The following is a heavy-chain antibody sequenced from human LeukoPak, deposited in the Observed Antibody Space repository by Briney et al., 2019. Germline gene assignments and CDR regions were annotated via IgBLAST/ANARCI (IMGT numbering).Heavy chain of an antibody. Sequence: GESLKTSFKGFGYIFTSYWIGWGRQIPGKGVEWVGIIYPGYSDTRYSPSFEGQVTISPDNSIRIAHLQVSRLKASCGALYYCARTYYYDSSALPLVGGHGMDVWGQGTTVTVSS. CDR2: IYPGYSDT. V-gene: IGHV5-51*01. CDR3: ARTYYYDSSALPLVGGHGMDV. J-gene: IGHJ6*02. CDR1: GYIFTSYW. D-gene: IGHD3-22*01.